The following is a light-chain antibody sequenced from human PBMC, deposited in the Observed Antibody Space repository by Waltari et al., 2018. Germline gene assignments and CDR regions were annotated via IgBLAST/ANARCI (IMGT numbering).Light chain of an antibody. J-gene: IGLJ1*01. CDR3: SLYTGATTLDV. CDR2: DVN. V-gene: IGLV2-14*03. Sequence: SALTQPASVSGSPGQSITISCIGTSSDIGGYKYVSWYQQHPGKAPKVIIYDVNTRPSGVSHRFSGSKSGNTASLTISGLQAEDEAQYFCSLYTGATTLDVFGTGTKVSVL. CDR1: SSDIGGYKY.